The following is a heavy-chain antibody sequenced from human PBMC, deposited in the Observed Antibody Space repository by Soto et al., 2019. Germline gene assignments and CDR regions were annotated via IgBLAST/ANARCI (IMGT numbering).Heavy chain of an antibody. CDR3: AKDRGIIVKAGDAFDV. CDR2: ISDSGDRT. J-gene: IGHJ3*01. D-gene: IGHD3-16*02. CDR1: GFTLSMSA. Sequence: GGSLRLSCASSGFTLSMSAVNWVRQAPGKGLEWVSYISDSGDRTYYADSVKGRFTISRDRSXXXXXXXXXXXRAEDTAVYYCAKDRGIIVKAGDAFDVWGQGTKVTVSS. V-gene: IGHV3-23*01.